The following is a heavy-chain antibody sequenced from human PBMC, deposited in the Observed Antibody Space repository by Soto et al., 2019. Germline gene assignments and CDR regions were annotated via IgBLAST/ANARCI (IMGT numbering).Heavy chain of an antibody. Sequence: QVKLVQSGTEVKQPGASMKVSCKASGYSFATSVISWVRQAPGQGLAWMGWISAYNGNTNYDQKLQDRVTMTTDTSTSTAYLELRNLRSDDTDVYYCARAGQYYDSSGYANWCQGTLVNVSS. V-gene: IGHV1-18*01. D-gene: IGHD3-22*01. J-gene: IGHJ4*02. CDR1: GYSFATSV. CDR3: ARAGQYYDSSGYAN. CDR2: ISAYNGNT.